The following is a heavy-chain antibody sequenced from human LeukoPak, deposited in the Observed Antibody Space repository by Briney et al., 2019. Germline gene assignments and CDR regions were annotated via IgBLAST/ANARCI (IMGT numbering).Heavy chain of an antibody. J-gene: IGHJ4*02. V-gene: IGHV3-74*01. CDR2: INPGGSSI. CDR3: ARSNQADDY. Sequence: GMSLRLSCAASGFTFSSYWKHWVRHVPGKGLVWVARINPGGSSITFADSVKGRFTISRDNAKNTLYLQMDSLSAEDTGVYYCARSNQADDYWGQGTLVTVSS. D-gene: IGHD1-14*01. CDR1: GFTFSSYW.